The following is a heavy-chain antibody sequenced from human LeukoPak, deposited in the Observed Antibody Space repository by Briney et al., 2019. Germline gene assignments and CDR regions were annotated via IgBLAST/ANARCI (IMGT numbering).Heavy chain of an antibody. CDR2: INPNSGGT. Sequence: VKASCXASGYTFTGYYMHWVRQAPGQGLEWMGWINPNSGGTNYAQKFQGRVTITRDTSISTAYMELSRLRSDDTAVYYCAKASHGSGTTHFDYWGQGTLVTVSS. CDR1: GYTFTGYY. J-gene: IGHJ4*02. D-gene: IGHD3-10*01. CDR3: AKASHGSGTTHFDY. V-gene: IGHV1-2*02.